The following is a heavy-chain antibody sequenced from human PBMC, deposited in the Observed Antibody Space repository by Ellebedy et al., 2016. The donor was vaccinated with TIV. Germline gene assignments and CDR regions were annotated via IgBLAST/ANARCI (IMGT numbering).Heavy chain of an antibody. V-gene: IGHV4-4*02. CDR3: ARRQHKWFDP. J-gene: IGHJ5*02. CDR1: GGSISSSYW. Sequence: SETLSLTCVVSGGSISSSYWRSWVRQSPGKGLEWIGEIFHRGGTNYNPSLKSRVTISVDKSKNQFSLKLSSVTAADTAVYYCARRQHKWFDPWGQGTLVTVSS. CDR2: IFHRGGT.